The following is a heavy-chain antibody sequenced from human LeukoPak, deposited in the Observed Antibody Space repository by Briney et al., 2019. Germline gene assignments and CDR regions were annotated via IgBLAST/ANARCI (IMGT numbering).Heavy chain of an antibody. CDR1: GFTFSSYA. J-gene: IGHJ6*02. D-gene: IGHD3-3*01. Sequence: GGSLRLSCAASGFTFSSYAMSWVRQAPGKGLEWVSAISGSGGSTYYADSVKGRFTISRDNSKNTLYLQMNSLRAEDTAVYYCAKDFRTIFEVVIIVDYYYGMDVWGQGTTVTVSS. V-gene: IGHV3-23*01. CDR3: AKDFRTIFEVVIIVDYYYGMDV. CDR2: ISGSGGST.